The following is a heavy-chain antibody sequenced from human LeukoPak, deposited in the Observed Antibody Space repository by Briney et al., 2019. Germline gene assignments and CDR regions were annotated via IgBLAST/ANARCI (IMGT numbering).Heavy chain of an antibody. V-gene: IGHV3-15*01. CDR3: TTEGYTYGFHVFGF. D-gene: IGHD5-18*01. Sequence: GGSLRLSCVASGFTFSSAWMSWVRQAPGKGLEWVGRIKSKTEGGTTDSAAPVKGRFTISRDDSKNTLYLQMNSLKTEDTAVYYCTTEGYTYGFHVFGFWGQGTMVTVSS. CDR1: GFTFSSAW. CDR2: IKSKTEGGTT. J-gene: IGHJ3*01.